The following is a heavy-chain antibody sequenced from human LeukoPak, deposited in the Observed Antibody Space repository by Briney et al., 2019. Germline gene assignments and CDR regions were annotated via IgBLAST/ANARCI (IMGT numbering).Heavy chain of an antibody. Sequence: SETLSLTCTVSGGSIIRYYWSWIRPPPPKGRDWIGYIYYSGSTNYNPSLKSRVTISVDTSKNQFSLKLGSVTAADTAVNYGARLSHSGYSSNWACFDPWGQGTLVTVSA. J-gene: IGHJ5*02. D-gene: IGHD6-13*01. CDR3: ARLSHSGYSSNWACFDP. CDR2: IYYSGST. CDR1: GGSIIRYY. V-gene: IGHV4-59*08.